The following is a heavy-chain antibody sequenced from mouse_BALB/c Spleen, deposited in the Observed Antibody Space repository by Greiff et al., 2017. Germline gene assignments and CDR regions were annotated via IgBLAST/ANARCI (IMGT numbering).Heavy chain of an antibody. CDR2: ISSGGST. V-gene: IGHV5-6-5*01. CDR3: ARGGKSTMITTELAY. D-gene: IGHD2-4*01. CDR1: GFTFSSYA. J-gene: IGHJ3*01. Sequence: EVKVVESGGGLVKPGGSLKLSCAASGFTFSSYAMSWVRQTPEKRLEWVASISSGGSTYYPDSVKGRFTISRDNARNILYLQMSSLRSEDTAMYYCARGGKSTMITTELAYWGQGTLVTVSA.